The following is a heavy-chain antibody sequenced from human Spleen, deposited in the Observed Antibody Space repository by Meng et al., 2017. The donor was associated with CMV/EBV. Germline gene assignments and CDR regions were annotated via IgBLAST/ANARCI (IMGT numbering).Heavy chain of an antibody. Sequence: ESLKISCTVSGGSISSYYWSWIRQPPGKGLEWIGYIYYSGSTNYNPSLKSRVTISVDTSKNQFSLKLSSVTAADTAVYYCARESVGVGSSWYVDYWGQGTLVTVSS. CDR1: GGSISSYY. CDR2: IYYSGST. CDR3: ARESVGVGSSWYVDY. J-gene: IGHJ4*02. D-gene: IGHD6-6*01. V-gene: IGHV4-59*01.